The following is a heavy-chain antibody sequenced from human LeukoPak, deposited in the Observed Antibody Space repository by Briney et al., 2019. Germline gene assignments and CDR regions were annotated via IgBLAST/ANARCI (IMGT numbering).Heavy chain of an antibody. CDR2: ISYDESDK. V-gene: IGHV3-30*03. CDR1: GFTFSNYA. Sequence: GGSLRLSCAASGFTFSNYAMHWVRQAPGKGLQWVAFISYDESDKFYADSVKGRFTPSRDNSKNTVYLQMNSLRAEDTAVYYCATVRDRGYYFNYWGQGTLVTVSS. D-gene: IGHD3-22*01. CDR3: ATVRDRGYYFNY. J-gene: IGHJ4*02.